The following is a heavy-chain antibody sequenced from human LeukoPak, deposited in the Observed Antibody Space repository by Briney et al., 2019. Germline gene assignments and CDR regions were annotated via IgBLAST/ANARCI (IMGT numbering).Heavy chain of an antibody. CDR2: MNSDGSST. V-gene: IGHV3-74*01. CDR3: ARDSPFAY. Sequence: GGSLRLSCAASGFTFSRYWMHWVRQAPGKGLVWVSRMNSDGSSTIYADSVKGRFTISRDNAKNTLSLQMNSLRAEDTAVYYCARDSPFAYWGQGTLVTVSS. CDR1: GFTFSRYW. J-gene: IGHJ4*02.